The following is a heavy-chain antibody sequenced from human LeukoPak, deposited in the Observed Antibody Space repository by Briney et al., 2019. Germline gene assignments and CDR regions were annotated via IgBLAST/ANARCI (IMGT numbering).Heavy chain of an antibody. D-gene: IGHD6-19*01. V-gene: IGHV3-48*04. CDR3: ARGGLSGWYYFDY. CDR1: GFTFISYS. Sequence: PGGSLRLSCAASGFTFISYSIHWVRQAPGKGLEWVSYISSSGSTIYYADSVKGRFTISRDNAKNSLYLQMNSLRAEDTAVYYCARGGLSGWYYFDYWGQGNLVTVSS. J-gene: IGHJ4*02. CDR2: ISSSGSTI.